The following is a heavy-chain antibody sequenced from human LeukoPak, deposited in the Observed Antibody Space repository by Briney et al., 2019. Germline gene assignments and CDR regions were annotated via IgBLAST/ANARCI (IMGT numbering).Heavy chain of an antibody. CDR1: GYTLTELS. V-gene: IGHV1-24*01. CDR2: FDPEDGVT. J-gene: IGHJ5*02. Sequence: ASVKVSCKVSGYTLTELSMHWVRQAPGKGLEWMGGFDPEDGVTIYAQKFQGRVTMTEDTSTDTAYMELSSLRSEDTAVYYCATYLDTAMVTRGYNWFDPWGQGTLVTVSS. D-gene: IGHD5-18*01. CDR3: ATYLDTAMVTRGYNWFDP.